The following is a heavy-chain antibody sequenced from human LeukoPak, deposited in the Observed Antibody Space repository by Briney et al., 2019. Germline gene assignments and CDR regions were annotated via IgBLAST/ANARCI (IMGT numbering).Heavy chain of an antibody. V-gene: IGHV3-48*01. CDR2: ISSSGTTI. CDR1: GFTFSNYG. CDR3: ARDLKAYSSSGGVDY. D-gene: IGHD2-2*01. J-gene: IGHJ4*02. Sequence: QTGGSLRLSCAVSGFTFSNYGMNWVRQSPEKGLEWISYISSSGTTISYADSVKGRFTISRDSTSNSLYLQMNSLRAEDTAVYYCARDLKAYSSSGGVDYWGQGTLVTVSS.